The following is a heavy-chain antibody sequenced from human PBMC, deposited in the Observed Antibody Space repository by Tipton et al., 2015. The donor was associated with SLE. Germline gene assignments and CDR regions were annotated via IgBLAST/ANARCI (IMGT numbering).Heavy chain of an antibody. V-gene: IGHV4-59*12. CDR1: GGSISSDY. D-gene: IGHD5-12*01. Sequence: TLSLTCTVSGGSISSDYWTWIRQPPGKGLEWIGYIFHSGRTSYNPSLGSRVIISGDTSKNQFSLELTYVTAADTAVYYCARGGVGGYDYFDFWGQGPLVTVSS. CDR2: IFHSGRT. CDR3: ARGGVGGYDYFDF. J-gene: IGHJ4*02.